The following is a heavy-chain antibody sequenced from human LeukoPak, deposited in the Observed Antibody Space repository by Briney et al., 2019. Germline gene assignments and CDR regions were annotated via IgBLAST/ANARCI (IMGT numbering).Heavy chain of an antibody. V-gene: IGHV4-30-2*01. J-gene: IGHJ3*02. CDR2: IYHSGST. CDR1: GGSISSGGYS. D-gene: IGHD4-17*01. CDR3: ARVTVTTSFDI. Sequence: TTSETLSLTCAVSGGSISSGGYSWSWIRQPPGKGLEWIGYIYHSGSTYYNPSLKSRVTISVDRSKNQFSLKLSSATAADTAVYYCARVTVTTSFDIWGQGTMVTVSS.